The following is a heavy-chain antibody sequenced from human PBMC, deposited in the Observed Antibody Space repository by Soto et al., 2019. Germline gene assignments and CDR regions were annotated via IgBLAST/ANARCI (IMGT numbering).Heavy chain of an antibody. V-gene: IGHV1-18*01. CDR3: ARGASCSSTSCYDNFHYGLAV. D-gene: IGHD2-2*01. Sequence: QVQLVQSGPEVKNPGASLKVSCKASGYTFTNYGITWVRQAPGQGLEWMGWSTASNGNANYAREIQGRLTLTRDTSTNTASMELRSLRSDDTAVYYCARGASCSSTSCYDNFHYGLAVWGQGTTVIVSS. J-gene: IGHJ6*02. CDR1: GYTFTNYG. CDR2: STASNGNA.